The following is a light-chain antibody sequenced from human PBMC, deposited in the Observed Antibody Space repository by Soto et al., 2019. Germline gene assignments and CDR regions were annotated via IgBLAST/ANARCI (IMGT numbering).Light chain of an antibody. CDR3: QQYNNWPWT. Sequence: EIVMTQSPATLSVSPGGRATLSCRASQSISDTLAWYQQKPGQAPRLFIHGASTRATGFPARFSGSGSGTDFTLTISSLQSEDFAVYYCQQYNNWPWTFGQGTKVDIK. J-gene: IGKJ1*01. CDR1: QSISDT. CDR2: GAS. V-gene: IGKV3-15*01.